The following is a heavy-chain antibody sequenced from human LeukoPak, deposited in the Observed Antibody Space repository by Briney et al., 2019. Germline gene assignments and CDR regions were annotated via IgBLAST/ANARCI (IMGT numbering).Heavy chain of an antibody. CDR1: GFSFSSYW. Sequence: PGGSLRLSCAASGFSFSSYWMSWVRRAPGKGLEWIGEVYDNGSTNYNPSLKSRVTISVDKSKNQFSLKLTSVTAADTAVYYCASPRADRSTWYAVDYWGQGTLVTVSS. CDR3: ASPRADRSTWYAVDY. CDR2: VYDNGST. D-gene: IGHD2/OR15-2a*01. V-gene: IGHV4-4*02. J-gene: IGHJ4*02.